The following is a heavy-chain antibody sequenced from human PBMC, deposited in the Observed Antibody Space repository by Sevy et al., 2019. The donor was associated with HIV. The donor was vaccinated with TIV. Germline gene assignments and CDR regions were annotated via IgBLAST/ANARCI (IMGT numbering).Heavy chain of an antibody. Sequence: SETLSLTCAVYGGSFSGYYWSWIRQPPGKGLEWIGEINHSGSTNYNPSLKSRVTISVDTSKNQFSLKLGSVTAADTAVYYCASWFFGVVEYFQHWGQGTLVTVSS. CDR1: GGSFSGYY. V-gene: IGHV4-34*01. CDR2: INHSGST. CDR3: ASWFFGVVEYFQH. J-gene: IGHJ1*01. D-gene: IGHD3-3*01.